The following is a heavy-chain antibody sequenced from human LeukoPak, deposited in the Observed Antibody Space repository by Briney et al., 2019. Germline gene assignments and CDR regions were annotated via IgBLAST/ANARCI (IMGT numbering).Heavy chain of an antibody. CDR1: GFTFSSYG. Sequence: TGGSPRLSCAASGFTFSSYGMHWVRQAPGKGLEWAAVIWYDGSNKYYADSVKGRFTISRDNSKNTLYLQMNSLRAEDTAVYYCAKGLDWYCSGGSCYNIDYWGQGTLVTVSS. J-gene: IGHJ4*02. D-gene: IGHD2-15*01. V-gene: IGHV3-33*06. CDR2: IWYDGSNK. CDR3: AKGLDWYCSGGSCYNIDY.